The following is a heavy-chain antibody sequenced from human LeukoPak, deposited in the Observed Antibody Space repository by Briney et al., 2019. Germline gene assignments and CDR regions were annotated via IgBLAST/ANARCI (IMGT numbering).Heavy chain of an antibody. D-gene: IGHD3-9*01. CDR2: IHDTGST. J-gene: IGHJ4*02. CDR1: GGSISRSDW. CDR3: ATYYDILSGYTFDY. Sequence: SETLSLTCTVSGGSISRSDWWSWVRQPPGKGLEWIGEIHDTGSTNYNPPLKSRVTMSLDKSKNQFSLNLNSVTAADTAVYYCATYYDILSGYTFDYWGQGTLVAVSS. V-gene: IGHV4-4*02.